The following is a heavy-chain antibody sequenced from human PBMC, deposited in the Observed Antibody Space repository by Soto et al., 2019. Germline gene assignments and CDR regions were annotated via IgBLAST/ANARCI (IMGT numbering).Heavy chain of an antibody. D-gene: IGHD5-18*01. CDR3: ARALIQLWPHYYYGMDV. Sequence: SETLSLTCTVSGGSSSSGDYYWIWIRQPPGKGLEWIGYIYYSGTTYYNPSLKSRVTISVDTSKNQFSLKVSSVTAADTAVYYCARALIQLWPHYYYGMDVWGQGTTVTVSS. V-gene: IGHV4-30-4*01. CDR2: IYYSGTT. J-gene: IGHJ6*02. CDR1: GGSSSSGDYY.